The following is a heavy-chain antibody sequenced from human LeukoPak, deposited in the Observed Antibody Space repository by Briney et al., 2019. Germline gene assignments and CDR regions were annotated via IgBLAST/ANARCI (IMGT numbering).Heavy chain of an antibody. V-gene: IGHV4-31*03. CDR1: GGSISSGGHY. Sequence: PSETLSLTCTVSGGSISSGGHYWSWIRQHPGKGLEWIGYIYYTGSPYYNPSLKSRVTISVDTSENQFSLKLSSVTAADTAVYYCARVSRAYSSSWATLDYWGQGTLVTVSS. J-gene: IGHJ4*02. D-gene: IGHD6-13*01. CDR2: IYYTGSP. CDR3: ARVSRAYSSSWATLDY.